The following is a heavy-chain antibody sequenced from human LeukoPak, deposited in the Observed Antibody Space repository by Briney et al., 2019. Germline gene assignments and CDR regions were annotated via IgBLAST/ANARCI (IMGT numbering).Heavy chain of an antibody. CDR1: GFSFSSYN. CDR2: ITSSSTYT. D-gene: IGHD7-27*01. Sequence: GGSLRLSCAASGFSFSSYNMNWVRQTPGKGLEWVSSITSSSTYTFYADSVKGRFTISRDNARNSLSLQMNSPRAEDTAAYYCAKDGNWARFENWGQGTLVTVSS. CDR3: AKDGNWARFEN. J-gene: IGHJ4*02. V-gene: IGHV3-21*04.